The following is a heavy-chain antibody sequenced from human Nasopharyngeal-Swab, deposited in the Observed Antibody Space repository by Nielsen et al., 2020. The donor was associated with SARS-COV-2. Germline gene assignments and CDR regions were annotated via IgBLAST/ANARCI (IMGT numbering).Heavy chain of an antibody. CDR2: ISPDGGII. J-gene: IGHJ2*01. Sequence: GESLKISCAASGFTFSDYYMAWIRQAPGKGLEWVALISPDGGIIYYADSVKGRFTIYRDKAKYTLYVQMNSLRPEDTAVYYCARDYDFWSAHWYFDLWGRGTLVTVSS. CDR3: ARDYDFWSAHWYFDL. D-gene: IGHD3-3*01. V-gene: IGHV3-30*03. CDR1: GFTFSDYY.